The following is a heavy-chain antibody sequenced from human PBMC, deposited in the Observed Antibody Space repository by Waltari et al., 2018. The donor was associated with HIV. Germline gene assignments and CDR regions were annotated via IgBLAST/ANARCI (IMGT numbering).Heavy chain of an antibody. CDR2: IYPGDSDT. V-gene: IGHV5-51*01. D-gene: IGHD3-10*01. Sequence: EVQLVQSGAEVKKPGESLKISCKGSGYSVTSYWIGWVRQMPGKGLEWMGIIYPGDSDTRYSTSFQGQVTISADKSISTAYLQWSSLKASDTAMYYCARLPYYYGAGSYYHNWFDPWGQGTLVTVSS. CDR3: ARLPYYYGAGSYYHNWFDP. J-gene: IGHJ5*02. CDR1: GYSVTSYW.